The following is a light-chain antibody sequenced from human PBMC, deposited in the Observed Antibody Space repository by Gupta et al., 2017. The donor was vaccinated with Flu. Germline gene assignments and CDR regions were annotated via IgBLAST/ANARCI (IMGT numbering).Light chain of an antibody. V-gene: IGKV1-6*01. J-gene: IGKJ1*01. CDR2: AAS. CDR1: QDIRDD. Sequence: AIQMTQSPSSLSASVGDRVTITCRASQDIRDDLGWYQQKEGKAPKFLIYAASSVQSGVPSRFSGSGSGTDFTLTMSVLQPENFTTYYCLQDVSYPWTFGEGTTVEI. CDR3: LQDVSYPWT.